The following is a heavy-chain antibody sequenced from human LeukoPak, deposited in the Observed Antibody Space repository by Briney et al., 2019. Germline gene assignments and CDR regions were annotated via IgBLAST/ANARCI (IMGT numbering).Heavy chain of an antibody. CDR1: GGSISSYY. CDR3: ARGKSKRYYYDSSGYRNWYFDL. J-gene: IGHJ2*01. V-gene: IGHV4-4*09. CDR2: IYTSGST. Sequence: SETLSLTCTVSGGSISSYYWSWIRQPPGKGLEWIGYIYTSGSTNYNPSLKSRVTISVDTSKNQFSLKLSSVTAADTAVYYCARGKSKRYYYDSSGYRNWYFDLWGRGTLVTVSS. D-gene: IGHD3-22*01.